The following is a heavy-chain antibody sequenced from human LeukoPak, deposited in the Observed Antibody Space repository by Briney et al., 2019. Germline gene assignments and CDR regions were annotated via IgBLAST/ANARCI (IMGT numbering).Heavy chain of an antibody. J-gene: IGHJ4*02. Sequence: SVNVSCKASGGTFSSYAISWVRQAPGQGLEWMGGIIPIFGTANYAQKFQGRVTITADESTSTAYMELSSLRSEDTAVYYCARGGKAKSQWLAQYYFDYWGQGTLVTVSS. CDR3: ARGGKAKSQWLAQYYFDY. CDR1: GGTFSSYA. V-gene: IGHV1-69*13. D-gene: IGHD6-19*01. CDR2: IIPIFGTA.